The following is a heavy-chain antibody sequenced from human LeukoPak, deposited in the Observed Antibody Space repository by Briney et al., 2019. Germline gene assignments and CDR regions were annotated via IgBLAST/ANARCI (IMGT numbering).Heavy chain of an antibody. CDR3: ARSLSGYDPLSAF. CDR2: MTASSVTF. D-gene: IGHD5-12*01. V-gene: IGHV3-48*04. Sequence: TGGSLRLSCDVSGFTFSSYSMTWVRQVPGRGLEWIAYMTASSVTFYYADSVRGRFTISRDNARNSLFLQMNSLTVEDTAVYYCARSLSGYDPLSAFWGQGTLVTVSS. CDR1: GFTFSSYS. J-gene: IGHJ4*02.